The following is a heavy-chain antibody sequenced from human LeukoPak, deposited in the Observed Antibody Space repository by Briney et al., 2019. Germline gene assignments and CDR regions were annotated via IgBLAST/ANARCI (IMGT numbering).Heavy chain of an antibody. J-gene: IGHJ4*02. CDR3: ARVATVAFNY. CDR1: GLPFSESE. CDR2: IGTGGSPI. D-gene: IGHD6-19*01. V-gene: IGHV3-48*03. Sequence: PGGSLRLSCAAFGLPFSESEMNWVRQAPGKGLEWVSYIGTGGSPIYYADSVRGRFTISRDNTKNSLYLQMDSLRVEDTAVYYCARVATVAFNYWGQGTLVTVSS.